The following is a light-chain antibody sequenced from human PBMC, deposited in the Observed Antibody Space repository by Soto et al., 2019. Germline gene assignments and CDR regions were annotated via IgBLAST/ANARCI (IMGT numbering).Light chain of an antibody. CDR2: KAS. Sequence: DIQMTQSPSTLSASVGDTVTISCRASQSLDKWLAWYQQKPGTAPKLLIYKASTLDSGVPSRFSGSGSGTAFILTISSLQPEDFATYYCQQYKSHSVTFGGGTTVEI. CDR1: QSLDKW. J-gene: IGKJ4*01. CDR3: QQYKSHSVT. V-gene: IGKV1-5*03.